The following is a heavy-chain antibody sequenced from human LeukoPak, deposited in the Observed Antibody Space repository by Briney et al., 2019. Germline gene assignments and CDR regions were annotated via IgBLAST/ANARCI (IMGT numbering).Heavy chain of an antibody. CDR1: GFTFSNYA. D-gene: IGHD3-22*01. Sequence: GGSLRLSCAASGFTFSNYAMHWVRQAPGKGLEYVSAITHNGDITYYANSVKGRFTISRDNSKNTLYLQMNSLRAEDTAVYYCAKDTLRTTRYYHSSGYLDYWGQGTLVTVSS. CDR2: ITHNGDIT. V-gene: IGHV3-64*01. CDR3: AKDTLRTTRYYHSSGYLDY. J-gene: IGHJ4*02.